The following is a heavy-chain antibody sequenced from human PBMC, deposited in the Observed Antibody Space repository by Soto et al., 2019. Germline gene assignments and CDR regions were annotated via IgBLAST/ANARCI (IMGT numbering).Heavy chain of an antibody. CDR2: IYSGGTT. D-gene: IGHD6-19*01. Sequence: GGSLRLSCAASGFTVSSNYMSWVRQAPGKGLEWVSVIYSGGTTAYADSAKGRFTISRDNSKNTLYLQMNNLTVEDSAVYYCARDLWSSGWYPGFHYWGQGTLVTAPQ. V-gene: IGHV3-53*01. CDR3: ARDLWSSGWYPGFHY. CDR1: GFTVSSNY. J-gene: IGHJ4*02.